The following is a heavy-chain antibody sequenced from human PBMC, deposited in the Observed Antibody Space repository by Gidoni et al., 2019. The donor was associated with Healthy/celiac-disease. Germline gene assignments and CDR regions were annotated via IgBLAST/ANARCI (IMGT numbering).Heavy chain of an antibody. CDR3: ASTRPMVTAKYFRGGWRY. Sequence: QVQLQQWGAGLLKPSETLSLTCAVYGGSFSGYYWRWIRQPPGKGLEWIGEITHSGSTNYNPSLKSRVTISVDTSKNQFSLKLSSVTAADTAVYYCASTRPMVTAKYFRGGWRYWGQGTLVTVSS. V-gene: IGHV4-34*01. CDR1: GGSFSGYY. D-gene: IGHD2-21*02. J-gene: IGHJ4*02. CDR2: ITHSGST.